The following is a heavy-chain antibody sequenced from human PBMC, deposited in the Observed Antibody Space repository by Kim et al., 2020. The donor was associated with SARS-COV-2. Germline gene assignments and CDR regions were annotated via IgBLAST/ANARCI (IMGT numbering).Heavy chain of an antibody. V-gene: IGHV3-23*01. D-gene: IGHD1-26*01. CDR3: AKDPSGSYWEDYFDY. Sequence: DSVKGRFTISRDNSKNTLYLQMNSLRAEDTAVYYCAKDPSGSYWEDYFDYWGQGTLVTVSS. J-gene: IGHJ4*02.